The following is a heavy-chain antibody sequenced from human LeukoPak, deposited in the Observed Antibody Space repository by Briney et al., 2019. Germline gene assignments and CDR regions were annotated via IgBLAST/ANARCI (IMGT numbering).Heavy chain of an antibody. V-gene: IGHV3-23*01. CDR2: ISGSGGST. CDR3: AKDYYDSSGPRY. Sequence: GGSLRLSCVASGFTFSSYAMSWARQAPGKELEWVSVISGSGGSTYYADSVKGRFTISRDNSKNTLYLQMNSLRAEDTAVYYCAKDYYDSSGPRYWGQGTLVTVSS. J-gene: IGHJ4*02. D-gene: IGHD3-22*01. CDR1: GFTFSSYA.